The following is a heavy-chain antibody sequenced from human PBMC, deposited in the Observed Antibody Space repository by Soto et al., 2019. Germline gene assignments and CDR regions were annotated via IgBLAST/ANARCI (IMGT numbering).Heavy chain of an antibody. CDR1: GDTFSSYA. CDR3: ARVGPAHYYDSSGYYSPLDY. CDR2: IIPMFGTA. J-gene: IGHJ4*02. V-gene: IGHV1-69*13. Sequence: SVKVSCKASGDTFSSYAINWVRQAPGQGLEWMGGIIPMFGTANYAQKFEGRVTITAGESTSTVYMELSSLRSEDTAVYYCARVGPAHYYDSSGYYSPLDYWGQGTLVTVSS. D-gene: IGHD3-22*01.